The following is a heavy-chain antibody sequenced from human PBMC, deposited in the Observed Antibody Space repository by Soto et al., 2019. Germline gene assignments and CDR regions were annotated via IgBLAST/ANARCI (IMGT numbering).Heavy chain of an antibody. Sequence: SETLSLTCTVSGGSISSSSYYWGWIRQPPGKGLEWIGSTYYSGSTYYNPSLKSRVTISVDTSKNQFSLKLSSVTAADTAVYYCARTYYDFWSGWLDVWGQGTTVTVSS. CDR2: TYYSGST. V-gene: IGHV4-39*01. D-gene: IGHD3-3*01. CDR1: GGSISSSSYY. CDR3: ARTYYDFWSGWLDV. J-gene: IGHJ6*02.